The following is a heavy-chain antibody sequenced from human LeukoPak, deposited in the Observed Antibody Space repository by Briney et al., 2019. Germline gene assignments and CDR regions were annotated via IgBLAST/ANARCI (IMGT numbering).Heavy chain of an antibody. CDR3: ARGGLRYYDSSGLNWFDP. V-gene: IGHV1-8*01. Sequence: ASVKVSCKASGYTFTNYDINWVRQATGQGLEWMGWMNPNSGNTGYAQKFQGRVTMTRSTSISTAYMELSSLRFEDTAVYYCARGGLRYYDSSGLNWFDPWGQGTLVTVSS. D-gene: IGHD3-22*01. CDR1: GYTFTNYD. J-gene: IGHJ5*02. CDR2: MNPNSGNT.